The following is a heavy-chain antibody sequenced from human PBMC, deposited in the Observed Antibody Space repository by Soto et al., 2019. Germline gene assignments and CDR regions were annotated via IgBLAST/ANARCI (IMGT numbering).Heavy chain of an antibody. Sequence: EVQLVESGGGLVQPGRSLRLSCAASGFTFDDYAMHWVRQAPGKGLEWVSGISWNSGSRGYADSVKGRFTISRDNAKNSLYLQMYSLRAEDTALHYCGKDQIAAAGTFQHWGQGTLVTFSS. CDR2: ISWNSGSR. D-gene: IGHD6-13*01. CDR3: GKDQIAAAGTFQH. V-gene: IGHV3-9*01. CDR1: GFTFDDYA. J-gene: IGHJ1*01.